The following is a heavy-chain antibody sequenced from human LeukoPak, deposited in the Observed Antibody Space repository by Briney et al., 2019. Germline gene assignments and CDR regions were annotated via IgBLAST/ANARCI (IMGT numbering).Heavy chain of an antibody. J-gene: IGHJ4*02. Sequence: GGSLRLSCAASGFTFSSYEMNWVRQAPGKGLEWVSSISSSSSYIYYADSVKGRFTISRDNAKNSLYLQMNSLRAEDTAVYYCARGLSGYASSLGYWGQGTQVTVSS. D-gene: IGHD2-2*01. V-gene: IGHV3-21*01. CDR3: ARGLSGYASSLGY. CDR2: ISSSSSYI. CDR1: GFTFSSYE.